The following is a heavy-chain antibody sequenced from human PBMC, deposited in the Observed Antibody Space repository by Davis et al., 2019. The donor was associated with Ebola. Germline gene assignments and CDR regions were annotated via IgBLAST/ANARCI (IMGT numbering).Heavy chain of an antibody. CDR1: GFTFSSYS. V-gene: IGHV3-21*01. CDR3: ARDREHYYDSSGFDY. Sequence: PGGSLRLSCAASGFTFSSYSMNWVRQAPGKGLEWVSSISSSSSYIYYADSVKGRFTISRDNAKNSLYLQMNSLRAEDTAVYYCARDREHYYDSSGFDYWGQGTLVTVSS. D-gene: IGHD3-22*01. J-gene: IGHJ4*02. CDR2: ISSSSSYI.